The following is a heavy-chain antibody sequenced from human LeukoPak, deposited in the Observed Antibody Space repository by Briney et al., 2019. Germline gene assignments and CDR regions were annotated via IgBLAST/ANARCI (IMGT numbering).Heavy chain of an antibody. CDR3: AKDRRFIQLCP. CDR1: GFTFSSYA. D-gene: IGHD5-18*01. CDR2: ISGSGGST. Sequence: GGSLRLSCAASGFTFSSYAMSWVRQAPGNGLEWVSAISGSGGSTYYADSVKGRFTISTDNSTNTLYLQMNSLRAEDTAVYYCAKDRRFIQLCPWGQGTLVTVSS. J-gene: IGHJ5*02. V-gene: IGHV3-23*01.